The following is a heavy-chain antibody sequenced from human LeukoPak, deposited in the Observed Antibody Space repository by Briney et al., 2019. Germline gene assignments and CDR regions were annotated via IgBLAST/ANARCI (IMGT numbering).Heavy chain of an antibody. CDR3: ASPGPYDSSGYYLWHY. D-gene: IGHD3-22*01. Sequence: ASAKVSCKASGYTFTGYYMHWVRQAPGQGLEWMGWINPNSGGTNYAQKFQGRVTMTRDTSISTAYMELSRLRSDDTAVYYCASPGPYDSSGYYLWHYWGQGTLVTVSS. CDR2: INPNSGGT. V-gene: IGHV1-2*02. J-gene: IGHJ4*02. CDR1: GYTFTGYY.